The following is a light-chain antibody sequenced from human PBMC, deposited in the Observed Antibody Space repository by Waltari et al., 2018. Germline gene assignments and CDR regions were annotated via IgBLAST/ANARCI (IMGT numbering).Light chain of an antibody. J-gene: IGKJ1*01. CDR2: KVS. Sequence: DIQMTQSPSTLSASVGHRITITCRSSQSVTTWLAWFLQKPGKAPNLLIYKVSNLESGVPSRFSGGGSGTEFTLTIISLQPDDFATYYCQQYNRDSWTFVQGTKVEI. V-gene: IGKV1-5*03. CDR3: QQYNRDSWT. CDR1: QSVTTW.